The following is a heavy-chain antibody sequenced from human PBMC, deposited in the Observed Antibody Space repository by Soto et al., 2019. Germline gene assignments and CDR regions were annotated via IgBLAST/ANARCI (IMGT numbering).Heavy chain of an antibody. D-gene: IGHD3-10*01. CDR3: ARQGIGNLHGLVDV. CDR1: GGSIDGYN. CDR2: VYYNGGS. J-gene: IGHJ6*02. V-gene: IGHV4-59*08. Sequence: QVQLQESGPGLVKPSETLSLTCTVSGGSIDGYNCAWIRQPPGKALEWVGYVYYNGGSSYNPSLKSRVTPSMDTSKSKFSLQLRSVTAADTAVYYCARQGIGNLHGLVDVWGRGTTVTVSS.